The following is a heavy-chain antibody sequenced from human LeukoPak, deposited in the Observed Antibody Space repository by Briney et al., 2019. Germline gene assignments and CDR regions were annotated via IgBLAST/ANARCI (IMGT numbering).Heavy chain of an antibody. V-gene: IGHV1-69*13. CDR1: GGTFSSYA. D-gene: IGHD3-22*01. CDR2: IIPIFGTA. CDR3: ARGLRGYYDSSGYSSWFDP. Sequence: SVKASCEASGGTFSSYAISWVRQAPGQGLEWMGGIIPIFGTANYAQKFQGRVTITADESTSTAYMELSSLRSEDTAVYYCARGLRGYYDSSGYSSWFDPWGQGTLVTVSS. J-gene: IGHJ5*02.